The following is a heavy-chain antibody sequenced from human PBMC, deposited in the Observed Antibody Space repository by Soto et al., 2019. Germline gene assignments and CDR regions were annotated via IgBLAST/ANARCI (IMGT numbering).Heavy chain of an antibody. CDR2: IYDSGSP. CDR1: GGAISVYY. D-gene: IGHD2-15*01. CDR3: ARGVGSSPLRY. J-gene: IGHJ4*02. Sequence: PSETLSLTCTISGGAISVYYWSWIRQPPGQALEWIGYIYDSGSPYYTPSLRSRTIISADTSKNQISLKLTSETAADTALYYCARGVGSSPLRYWGRGTLVTVSS. V-gene: IGHV4-59*01.